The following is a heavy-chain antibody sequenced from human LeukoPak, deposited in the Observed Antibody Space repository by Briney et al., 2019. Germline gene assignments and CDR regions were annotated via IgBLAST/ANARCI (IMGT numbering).Heavy chain of an antibody. Sequence: SETLSLTCTVSGGSISSSSYYWGWIRQPPGKGLEWIGSIYYSGSTYYNPSLKSRVAISVDTSKNQFSLKLSSVTAADTAVYYCARVASRGYSGYDRDYWGQGTLVTVSS. V-gene: IGHV4-39*07. CDR2: IYYSGST. CDR3: ARVASRGYSGYDRDY. CDR1: GGSISSSSYY. D-gene: IGHD5-12*01. J-gene: IGHJ4*02.